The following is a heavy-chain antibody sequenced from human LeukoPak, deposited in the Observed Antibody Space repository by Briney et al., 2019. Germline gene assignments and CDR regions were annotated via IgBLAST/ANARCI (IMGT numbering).Heavy chain of an antibody. CDR1: GYTFTSYD. J-gene: IGHJ4*02. CDR3: ARGYYGLGSYYIDY. D-gene: IGHD3-10*01. Sequence: GASVKVSCKASGYTFTSYDINWVRQATGQGLEWMGWMNPNSGNTGYAQKFQGRVTMTRNTSISTAYMELSSLRSEDTAVYYCARGYYGLGSYYIDYWGQGTLVTVSS. CDR2: MNPNSGNT. V-gene: IGHV1-8*01.